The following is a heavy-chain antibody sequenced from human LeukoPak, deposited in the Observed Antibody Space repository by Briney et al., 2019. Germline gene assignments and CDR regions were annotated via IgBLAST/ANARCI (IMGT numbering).Heavy chain of an antibody. D-gene: IGHD6-19*01. Sequence: GGSLRLSCAASGFTFSSYAMSWVRQAPGKGPEWVSPISGRGYSTYYADSVKGRFTISRDNSKNPLYMQMNSLRAEDTAVHYCAKAPIVVAGTYYFDFWGQRTVVSVSS. V-gene: IGHV3-23*01. CDR3: AKAPIVVAGTYYFDF. J-gene: IGHJ4*02. CDR1: GFTFSSYA. CDR2: ISGRGYST.